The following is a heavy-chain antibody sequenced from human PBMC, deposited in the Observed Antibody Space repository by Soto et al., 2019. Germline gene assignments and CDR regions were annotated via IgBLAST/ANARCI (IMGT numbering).Heavy chain of an antibody. V-gene: IGHV4-61*08. CDR2: IYYSGST. Sequence: SETLSLTCTVSGGSISSGGYYWSWIRQPPGKGLEWIGYIYYSGSTNYNPSLKSRVTISVDTSKNQFSLKLSSVTAADTAVYYCARGRDYGDYCVDYWGQGTLVTVSS. J-gene: IGHJ4*02. CDR1: GGSISSGGYY. CDR3: ARGRDYGDYCVDY. D-gene: IGHD4-17*01.